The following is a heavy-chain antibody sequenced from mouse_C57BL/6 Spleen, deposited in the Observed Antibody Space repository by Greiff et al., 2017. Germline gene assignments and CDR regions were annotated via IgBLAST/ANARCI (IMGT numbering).Heavy chain of an antibody. CDR3: VSDSNSYYAMDY. Sequence: EVQRVESGGGLVQPKGSLKLSCAASGFSFNTYAMNWVRQAPGKGLEWVARIRSKSNNHATYYADSVKDRFTISRDDSESMLYLQMNNLKTEDTAMYCCVSDSNSYYAMDYWGQGTSVTVSS. CDR2: IRSKSNNHAT. D-gene: IGHD2-5*01. V-gene: IGHV10-1*01. CDR1: GFSFNTYA. J-gene: IGHJ4*01.